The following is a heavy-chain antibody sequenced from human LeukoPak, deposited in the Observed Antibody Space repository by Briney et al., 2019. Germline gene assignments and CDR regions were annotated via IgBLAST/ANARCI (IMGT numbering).Heavy chain of an antibody. CDR3: ASEAVVVVAATVYYYYGMDV. Sequence: GGSLRLSCAASGFTFSSYGMHWVRQAPGKGLEWVAVIWYDGSNKYYADSVKGRFTISRDNSKNTLYLQMNSLRAEDTAVYYCASEAVVVVAATVYYYYGMDVWGQGTTVTVSS. CDR2: IWYDGSNK. V-gene: IGHV3-33*01. J-gene: IGHJ6*02. D-gene: IGHD2-15*01. CDR1: GFTFSSYG.